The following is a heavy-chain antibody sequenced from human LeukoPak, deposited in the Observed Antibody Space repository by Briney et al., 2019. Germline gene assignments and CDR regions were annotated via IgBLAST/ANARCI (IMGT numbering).Heavy chain of an antibody. V-gene: IGHV3-74*01. CDR3: VRDNAYTFDY. CDR2: INTHGNTA. Sequence: QTGGSLRLSCVVSGFKFNSYWMNWVRQVPGKGLVWVAHINTHGNTANYADSVKGRFTISRDNAKSTLYLQMNSLRAEDTAIYYCVRDNAYTFDYWGHGTLVTVSS. J-gene: IGHJ4*01. D-gene: IGHD5-24*01. CDR1: GFKFNSYW.